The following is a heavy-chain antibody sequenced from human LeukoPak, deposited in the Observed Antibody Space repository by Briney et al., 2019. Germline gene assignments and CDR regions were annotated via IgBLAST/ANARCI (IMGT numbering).Heavy chain of an antibody. CDR3: ARVIRAAPGKGYFDY. CDR1: GFIFSTYT. CDR2: ISGSGGST. V-gene: IGHV3-23*01. Sequence: GGSLRLSCATSGFIFSTYTLSWVRQAPGKGLEWASSISGSGGSTYHADSVKGRFTISRDSSKNTLYLQMNSLRAEDTAIYYCARVIRAAPGKGYFDYWGQGTLVTVSS. J-gene: IGHJ4*02. D-gene: IGHD6-13*01.